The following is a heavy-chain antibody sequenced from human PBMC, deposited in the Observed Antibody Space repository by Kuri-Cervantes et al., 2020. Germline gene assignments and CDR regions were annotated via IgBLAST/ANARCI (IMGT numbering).Heavy chain of an antibody. CDR2: IYTSGST. CDR3: ARRSGKAVPYYFDY. Sequence: TLSLTCTVSGGSISSSSYYWSWIRQPAGKGLEWIGGIYTSGSTNYNPSLKSRVSMSVDTSKNQFSMKLSSVTAADTAVYYCARRSGKAVPYYFDYWCQGTLVTVSS. D-gene: IGHD6-19*01. J-gene: IGHJ4*02. V-gene: IGHV4-61*02. CDR1: GGSISSSSYY.